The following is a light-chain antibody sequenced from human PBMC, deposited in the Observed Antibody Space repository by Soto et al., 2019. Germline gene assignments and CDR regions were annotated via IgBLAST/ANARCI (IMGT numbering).Light chain of an antibody. CDR3: MEGTYWPYT. V-gene: IGKV2-30*01. CDR1: QSPSYSDGNTY. CDR2: QVS. J-gene: IGKJ2*01. Sequence: DVVMTQSPLSLPVTLGQPASISCRSSQSPSYSDGNTYLSWFHQRPGQSPRRLIYQVSHRDSGAPDRFRGSGSGTDFTLQINRVEGEELGVYYCMEGTYWPYTFGQGTKLEIK.